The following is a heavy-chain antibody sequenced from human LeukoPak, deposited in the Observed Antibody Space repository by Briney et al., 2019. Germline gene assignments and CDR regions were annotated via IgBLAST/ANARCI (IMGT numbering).Heavy chain of an antibody. D-gene: IGHD3-10*01. CDR1: GYTFTSYG. Sequence: ASVKVSCKASGYTFTSYGISWVRQAPGQGLEWRGWISAYNGNTNYAQKFQGRVTMTRNTSISTAYMELSSLRSEDTAVYYCARVRYYGSGSYYFPGYYYYGMDVWGQGTTVTVSS. CDR2: ISAYNGNT. J-gene: IGHJ6*02. V-gene: IGHV1-18*01. CDR3: ARVRYYGSGSYYFPGYYYYGMDV.